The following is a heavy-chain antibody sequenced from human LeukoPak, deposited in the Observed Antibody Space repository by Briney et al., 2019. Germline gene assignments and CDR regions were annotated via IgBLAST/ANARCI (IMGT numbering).Heavy chain of an antibody. D-gene: IGHD1-14*01. J-gene: IGHJ3*01. CDR3: ARTAGALPFDL. CDR1: GFSFSAYW. V-gene: IGHV3-7*01. Sequence: GGSLRLSCAASGFSFSAYWMSWVRQVPGKGLEWVANIKKDGSETHYVDPMRGRFTISRDNAQNSLYLQMNILKDEDSAIYYCARTAGALPFDLWGQGTMVTVSS. CDR2: IKKDGSET.